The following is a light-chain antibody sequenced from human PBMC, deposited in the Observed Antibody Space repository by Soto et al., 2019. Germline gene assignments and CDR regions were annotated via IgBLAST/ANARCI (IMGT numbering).Light chain of an antibody. CDR1: QGISNY. Sequence: DIQMTQSPSSLSASVGDRVTITCRAIQGISNYLAWYQHKPGKVPKLVIYAASTLQSGVPSRFSVSGSGTDFTLTIRSLQPEDVATYYCQQYNSAPFTFGPGTKVDIK. J-gene: IGKJ3*01. CDR3: QQYNSAPFT. V-gene: IGKV1-27*01. CDR2: AAS.